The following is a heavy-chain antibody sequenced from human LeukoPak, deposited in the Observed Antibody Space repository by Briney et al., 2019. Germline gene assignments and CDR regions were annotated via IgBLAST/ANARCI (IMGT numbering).Heavy chain of an antibody. J-gene: IGHJ6*02. CDR2: ISYDGSNK. CDR1: GFTFSSYA. CDR3: ARPGFWSGYYKGDYYYGMDV. V-gene: IGHV3-30-3*01. Sequence: GGSLRLSCAASGFTFSSYAMHWVRQAPGKGLEWVAVISYDGSNKYYADSVKGRFTISRDNSKNTLYLQMNSLRAEDTAVYYCARPGFWSGYYKGDYYYGMDVWGQGTTVTVS. D-gene: IGHD3-3*01.